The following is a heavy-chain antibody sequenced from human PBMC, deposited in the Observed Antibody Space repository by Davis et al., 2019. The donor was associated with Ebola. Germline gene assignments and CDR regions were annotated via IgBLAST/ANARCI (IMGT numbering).Heavy chain of an antibody. CDR1: GFTFDDYA. D-gene: IGHD6-13*01. J-gene: IGHJ3*02. Sequence: GESLKISCAASGFTFDDYAMHWVRQAPGKGLEWVSLISGDGGSTYYADSVKGRFTISRDNSKNSLYLQMNSLRTEDTALYYCAKDWYSSSWWAFDIWGQGTMVTVSS. V-gene: IGHV3-43*02. CDR3: AKDWYSSSWWAFDI. CDR2: ISGDGGST.